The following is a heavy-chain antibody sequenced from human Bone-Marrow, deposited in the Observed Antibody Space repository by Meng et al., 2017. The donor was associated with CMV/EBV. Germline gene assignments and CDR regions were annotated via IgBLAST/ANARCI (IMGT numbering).Heavy chain of an antibody. CDR2: ISYDGSNK. J-gene: IGHJ6*02. Sequence: GSLKISCAASGFTFSSYAMHWVRQAPGKGLEWVAVISYDGSNKYYADSVKGRFTISRDNSKNTLYLQMNSLRAEDTAVYYCARDPPSQPARYCSSTSCDRDLLYYYGMDVWGQGTTVTVSS. D-gene: IGHD2-2*01. V-gene: IGHV3-30-3*01. CDR3: ARDPPSQPARYCSSTSCDRDLLYYYGMDV. CDR1: GFTFSSYA.